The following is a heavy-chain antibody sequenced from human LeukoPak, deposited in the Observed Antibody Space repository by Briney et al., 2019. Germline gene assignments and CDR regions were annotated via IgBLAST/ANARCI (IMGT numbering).Heavy chain of an antibody. CDR3: ARVIRDYYYYYMDV. CDR2: IYYRGST. D-gene: IGHD3-16*01. CDR1: GGSISSYY. J-gene: IGHJ6*03. Sequence: SETLSLTCTVSGGSISSYYWSWIRQPPGKGLEWIGYIYYRGSTNYNPSLKSRVTISVDTSKNQFSLKLSSVTAADTAVYYCARVIRDYYYYYMDVWGKGTTVTVSS. V-gene: IGHV4-59*01.